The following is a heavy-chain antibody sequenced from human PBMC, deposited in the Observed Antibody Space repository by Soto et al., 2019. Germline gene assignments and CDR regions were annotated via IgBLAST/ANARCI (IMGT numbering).Heavy chain of an antibody. CDR3: ARPTSTGTTSGYYFDY. CDR2: IIPILDIT. CDR1: GGTFSSYP. D-gene: IGHD1-7*01. V-gene: IGHV1-69*02. Sequence: QVQLVQSGAEVKKPGSSVKVSCKASGGTFSSYPISWVRQAPGQGLEWMGRIIPILDITDYAQRFQGRVTITADKSTSTADMELSSLSSDDTAVYYCARPTSTGTTSGYYFDYWGQGTLVTVSS. J-gene: IGHJ4*02.